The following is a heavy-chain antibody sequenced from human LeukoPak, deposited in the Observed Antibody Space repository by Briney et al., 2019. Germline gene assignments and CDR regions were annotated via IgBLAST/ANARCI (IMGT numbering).Heavy chain of an antibody. J-gene: IGHJ4*02. CDR2: ISYDGSNK. V-gene: IGHV3-30-3*01. CDR1: GFTFSSYA. D-gene: IGHD2-2*01. Sequence: PGGSLRLSCAASGFTFSSYAMHWVRQAPGKGLEWVAVISYDGSNKYYADSVKGRFTISRDNSKNTLYLQMNSLRAEDTAVYYCARGIVVVPAAPPGYWGQGTLVTVSS. CDR3: ARGIVVVPAAPPGY.